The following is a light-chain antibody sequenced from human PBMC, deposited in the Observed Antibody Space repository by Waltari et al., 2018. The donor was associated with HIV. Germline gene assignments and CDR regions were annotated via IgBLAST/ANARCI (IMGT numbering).Light chain of an antibody. V-gene: IGLV2-23*01. CDR3: CSYASNSTWV. CDR1: RSDVGSYNL. Sequence: QSALTQPASVSGSPGQSITISCTGTRSDVGSYNLVSWYQHHAGKAPKLMIYEGIKRPSGVSNRFSGSKSGNTASVTISGLQADDEADYYCCSYASNSTWVFGGGTKLTVL. J-gene: IGLJ3*02. CDR2: EGI.